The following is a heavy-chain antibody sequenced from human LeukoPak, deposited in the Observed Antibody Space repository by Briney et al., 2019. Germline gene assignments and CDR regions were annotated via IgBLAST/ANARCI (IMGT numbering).Heavy chain of an antibody. Sequence: SETLSLTCTVSGDSITSSDYCWGWIRQPPGKGLEWIASIYHSGSTYYNPSLKSRVTTSVDTSKNHFSLMLSSVSAADTAVYHCARHVPHENGNKRGFEHWGQGTLVTVSS. CDR3: ARHVPHENGNKRGFEH. D-gene: IGHD2/OR15-2a*01. V-gene: IGHV4-39*01. J-gene: IGHJ4*02. CDR2: IYHSGST. CDR1: GDSITSSDYC.